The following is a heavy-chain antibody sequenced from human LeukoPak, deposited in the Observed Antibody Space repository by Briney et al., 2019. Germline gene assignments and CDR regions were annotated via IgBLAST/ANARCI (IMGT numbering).Heavy chain of an antibody. V-gene: IGHV3-48*03. CDR3: AELGITMIGGV. D-gene: IGHD3-10*02. CDR1: GFMLTNYG. CDR2: ISSSGSTI. J-gene: IGHJ6*04. Sequence: GGSLRLSCAASGFMLTNYGMNWVRQAPGKGLERVSYISSSGSTIYYADSVKGRFTISRDNAKNSLYLQMNSLRAEDTAVYYCAELGITMIGGVWGKGTTVTISS.